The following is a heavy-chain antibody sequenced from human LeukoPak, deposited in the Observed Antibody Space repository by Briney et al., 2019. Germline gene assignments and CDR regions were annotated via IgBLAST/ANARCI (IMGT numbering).Heavy chain of an antibody. D-gene: IGHD6-13*01. CDR1: GGSITTDKNY. CDR2: VYATGST. Sequence: SETLSLTCTVSGGSITTDKNYWSWIRQPAGKGLEWIGRVYATGSTKYNPSLEGRVTISVDTSTNQSSLNLGAVTAADTAVYYCATEYGSSWTYWYFDLWGRGTLVTVSS. CDR3: ATEYGSSWTYWYFDL. J-gene: IGHJ2*01. V-gene: IGHV4-61*02.